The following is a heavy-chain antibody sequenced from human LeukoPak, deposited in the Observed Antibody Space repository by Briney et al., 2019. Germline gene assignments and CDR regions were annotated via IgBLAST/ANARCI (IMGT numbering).Heavy chain of an antibody. V-gene: IGHV3-23*01. D-gene: IGHD4-11*01. CDR2: ISGSGGNT. CDR3: AKDRMSTTVTTWTYYYYGMDV. CDR1: GFTFNNYA. Sequence: GGSLRLSCAASGFTFNNYAMSWVRQAPGKGLEWVSAISGSGGNTYYADSVKGRSTISRDNSKNTLYLQMNSLRAEDTAVYYCAKDRMSTTVTTWTYYYYGMDVWGQGTTVTVSS. J-gene: IGHJ6*02.